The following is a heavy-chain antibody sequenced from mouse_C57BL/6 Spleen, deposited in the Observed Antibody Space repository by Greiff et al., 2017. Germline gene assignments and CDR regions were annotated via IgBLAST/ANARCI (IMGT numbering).Heavy chain of an antibody. CDR1: GYSITSGYY. V-gene: IGHV3-6*01. J-gene: IGHJ2*01. CDR3: ARGRTGNDY. D-gene: IGHD4-1*01. CDR2: ISYDGSN. Sequence: VQLKESGPGLVKPSQSLSLTCSVTGYSITSGYYWNWIRQFPGNKLEWMGYISYDGSNNYNPSLKNRISITLDTSKNQFFLKLNSVTTEDTATYYCARGRTGNDYWGQGTTLTVSS.